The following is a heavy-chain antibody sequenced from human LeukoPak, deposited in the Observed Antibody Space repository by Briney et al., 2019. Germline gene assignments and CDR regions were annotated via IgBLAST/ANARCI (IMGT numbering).Heavy chain of an antibody. CDR2: VWYTGSA. CDR1: GGSISNYH. CDR3: ARLGQPVQPRDYQGYCDY. D-gene: IGHD2-2*01. V-gene: IGHV4-59*08. Sequence: SETLSLTCTVSGGSISNYHWTWIRQSPGRGLEWIGYVWYTGSANYSPSLKRRVTISLDTSKNQLSLELTSLTAADTAVYYCARLGQPVQPRDYQGYCDYWGQGTLVTVSS. J-gene: IGHJ4*02.